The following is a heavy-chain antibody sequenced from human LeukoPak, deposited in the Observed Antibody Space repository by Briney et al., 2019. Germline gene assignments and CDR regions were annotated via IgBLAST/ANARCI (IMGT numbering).Heavy chain of an antibody. CDR1: GFTFSSYA. D-gene: IGHD1-26*01. Sequence: AGGSLRLSCAASGFTFSSYAMSWVRQAPGKGLEWVSAISGSGGSTYYADSVKGRFTISRDNSKNTLYLQMDSLRAEDTAVYYCAKNGGSYYRPFEYWGQGTLVTVSS. V-gene: IGHV3-23*01. J-gene: IGHJ4*02. CDR2: ISGSGGST. CDR3: AKNGGSYYRPFEY.